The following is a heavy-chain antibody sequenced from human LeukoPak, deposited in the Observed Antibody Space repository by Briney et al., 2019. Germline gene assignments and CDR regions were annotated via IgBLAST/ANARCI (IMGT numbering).Heavy chain of an antibody. Sequence: GGSLRLSCAASGFTFSSYWMSWVRQAPGKGLEWVSSIFPSGGEIHYADSVRGRFTISRDNSKSALSLQMNSLRAEDTAIYYCATYRQVLLPFESWGQGTLVTVSS. CDR3: ATYRQVLLPFES. CDR1: GFTFSSYW. J-gene: IGHJ4*02. CDR2: IFPSGGEI. V-gene: IGHV3-23*01. D-gene: IGHD2-8*02.